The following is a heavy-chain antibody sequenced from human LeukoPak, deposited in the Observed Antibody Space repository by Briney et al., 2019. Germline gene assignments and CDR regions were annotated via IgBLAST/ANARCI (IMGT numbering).Heavy chain of an antibody. V-gene: IGHV3-64D*06. CDR1: GFVFSIYT. CDR3: VKDFGRVRGTPDS. J-gene: IGHJ4*02. D-gene: IGHD3-16*01. Sequence: GSLRLSCSASGFVFSIYTMYWVRQAPGKGPEYVSTISGSGNGFSIYYADSVKGRFTISRDDSKSILYLQMNGLRSEDTAVYYCVKDFGRVRGTPDSWGQGTLVTVSS. CDR2: ISGSGNGFSI.